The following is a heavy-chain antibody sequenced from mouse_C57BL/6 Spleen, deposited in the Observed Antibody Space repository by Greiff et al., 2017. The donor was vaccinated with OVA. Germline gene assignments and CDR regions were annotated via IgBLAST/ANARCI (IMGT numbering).Heavy chain of an antibody. Sequence: EVMLVESGGGLVKPGGSLKLSCAASGFTFSDYGMHWVRQAPEKGLEWVAYISSGSSTIYYADTVKGRFTISRDNAKNTLFLQMTSLRSEDTAMYYCARPYDYDDNYAMDYWGQGTSVTVSS. CDR2: ISSGSSTI. J-gene: IGHJ4*01. D-gene: IGHD2-4*01. V-gene: IGHV5-17*01. CDR3: ARPYDYDDNYAMDY. CDR1: GFTFSDYG.